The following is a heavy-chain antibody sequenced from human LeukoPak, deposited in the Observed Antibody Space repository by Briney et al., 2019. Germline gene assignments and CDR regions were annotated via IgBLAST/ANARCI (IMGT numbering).Heavy chain of an antibody. CDR2: IDPNSGGA. D-gene: IGHD7-27*01. CDR1: RYTFTGYY. J-gene: IGHJ2*01. CDR3: AIQPWGSGNNWYFDL. V-gene: IGHV1-2*02. Sequence: ASVKVSCKASRYTFTGYYMHWVRQAPGQGLEWMGWIDPNSGGAKYAQMFHDRVTMTRDTSISTTYVELSSLTSDDTAVYYCAIQPWGSGNNWYFDLWGRGTLVTVSS.